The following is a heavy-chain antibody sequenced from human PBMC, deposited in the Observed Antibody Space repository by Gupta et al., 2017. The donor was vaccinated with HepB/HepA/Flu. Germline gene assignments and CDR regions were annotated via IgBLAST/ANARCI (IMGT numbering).Heavy chain of an antibody. V-gene: IGHV3-74*01. CDR3: SRDTFGPYDY. CDR1: GFTVSSYW. Sequence: EVQLAESGGGLVQPGGSLRLSCPASGFTVSSYWMHWVRQAPGKGLVWVSRMNQHGSVINYADSVKGRFTISRDNTKNALYLQMNSLRAEDTAIYFCSRDTFGPYDYWGQGTLGTVSS. D-gene: IGHD2/OR15-2a*01. J-gene: IGHJ4*02. CDR2: MNQHGSVI.